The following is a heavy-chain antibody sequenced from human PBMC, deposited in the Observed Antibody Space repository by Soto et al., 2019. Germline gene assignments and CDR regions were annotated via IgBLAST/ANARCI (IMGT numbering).Heavy chain of an antibody. V-gene: IGHV3-21*01. CDR1: GFTFSSYS. CDR3: ARVKGPFSAGAFDI. CDR2: ISSSSSYI. J-gene: IGHJ3*02. Sequence: ESGGGLVKPGGSLRLSCAASGFTFSSYSMNWVRQAPGKGLEWVSSISSSSSYIYYADSVKGRFTISRDNAKNSLYLQMNSLRAEDTAVYYCARVKGPFSAGAFDIWGQGTMVTVSS.